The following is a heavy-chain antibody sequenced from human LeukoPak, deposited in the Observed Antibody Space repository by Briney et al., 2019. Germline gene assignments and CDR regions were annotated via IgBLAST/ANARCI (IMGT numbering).Heavy chain of an antibody. V-gene: IGHV4-38-2*01. J-gene: IGHJ5*02. CDR1: GYSISSDYH. CDR2: VYHSGST. D-gene: IGHD3-22*01. Sequence: SETLSLTCAVSGYSISSDYHWGWIRQPPGKGLEWIGSVYHSGSTYYNPSLKSRVSISVDTSKNQVFLMLSSVTAADTARYYCARAVKATDSSGYYGLNWFDPWGQGTLVTVSS. CDR3: ARAVKATDSSGYYGLNWFDP.